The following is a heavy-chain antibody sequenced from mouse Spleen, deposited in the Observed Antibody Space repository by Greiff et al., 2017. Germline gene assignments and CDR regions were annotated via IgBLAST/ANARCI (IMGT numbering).Heavy chain of an antibody. J-gene: IGHJ1*01. CDR3: ARAYYGIWYFDV. D-gene: IGHD2-10*01. Sequence: EVHLVESGGGLVKPGGSLKLSCAASGFTFSSYAMSWVRQTPEKRLEWVATISSGGSYTYYPDSVKGRFTISRDNAKNTLYLQMSSLRSEDTAMYYCARAYYGIWYFDVWGAGTTVTVSS. V-gene: IGHV5-9-3*01. CDR1: GFTFSSYA. CDR2: ISSGGSYT.